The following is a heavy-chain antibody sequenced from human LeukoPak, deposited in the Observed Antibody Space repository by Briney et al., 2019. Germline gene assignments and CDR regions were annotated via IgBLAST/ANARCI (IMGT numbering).Heavy chain of an antibody. CDR3: ARHVVIKSGWFDP. CDR1: GGSISSGDYY. CDR2: IYYSGST. J-gene: IGHJ5*02. Sequence: ASETLSLTCTVSGGSISSGDYYWGWIRQPPGKGLEWIGSIYYSGSTYYNPSLKSRVTISVDTSKNQFSLKLSSVTAADTAVYYCARHVVIKSGWFDPWGQGTLVTVSS. V-gene: IGHV4-39*01. D-gene: IGHD3-22*01.